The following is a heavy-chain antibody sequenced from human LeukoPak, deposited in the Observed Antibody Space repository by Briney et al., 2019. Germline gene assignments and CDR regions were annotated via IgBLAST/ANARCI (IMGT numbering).Heavy chain of an antibody. CDR2: ISSTSTYI. CDR3: ARGPIYYDISTNFDY. J-gene: IGHJ4*02. CDR1: GGSFSGYY. D-gene: IGHD3-9*01. V-gene: IGHV3-21*01. Sequence: ETLSLTCAVYGGSFSGYYWSWIRQAPGKGLEWVSSISSTSTYIYYADSVKGRFTISRDNAKSSLYLQMNSLRAGDTAVYYCARGPIYYDISTNFDYWGQGTLVTVSS.